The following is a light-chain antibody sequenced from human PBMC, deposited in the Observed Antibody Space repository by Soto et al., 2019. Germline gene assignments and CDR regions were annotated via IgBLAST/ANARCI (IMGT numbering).Light chain of an antibody. V-gene: IGKV1-5*02. CDR1: QSISTW. CDR3: QEYNNYWT. CDR2: DAS. J-gene: IGKJ1*01. Sequence: IELTQSPSTLSSSVGDSVTIICRASQSISTWLAWYQHKPGNAPKLLIYDASTLEGGVPSRLSGIGSGTEFTLTISSMHPDDFATYYCQEYNNYWTFGQGTKVDIK.